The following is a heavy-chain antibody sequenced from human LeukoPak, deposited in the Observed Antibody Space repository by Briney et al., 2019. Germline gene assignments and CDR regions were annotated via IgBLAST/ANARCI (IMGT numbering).Heavy chain of an antibody. J-gene: IGHJ4*02. Sequence: ASVNVSCKASGYTFIGYYMHWVRPAPGQGVAWMGWINPNSGGTNYAQKLQGRVTMTRDTSISTAYMELSRLRSDDTAVYYCARDQAGEYNWNYWGQGTLVTVSS. CDR3: ARDQAGEYNWNY. CDR1: GYTFIGYY. D-gene: IGHD1-20*01. V-gene: IGHV1-2*02. CDR2: INPNSGGT.